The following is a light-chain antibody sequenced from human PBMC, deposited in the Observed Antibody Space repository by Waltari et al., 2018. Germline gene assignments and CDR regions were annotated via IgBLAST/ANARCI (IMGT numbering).Light chain of an antibody. CDR3: QQYTSSIMYT. J-gene: IGKJ2*01. Sequence: VLTQSPDTLSLSPGERATLSCRSSESLTKRYLAWYQQKPSQAPRLLIYGAFSRAAGIPYRFSGSGDGTELTITIRRMEPEDFAVYYCQQYTSSIMYTFGQGTKLEIK. CDR1: ESLTKRY. V-gene: IGKV3-20*01. CDR2: GAF.